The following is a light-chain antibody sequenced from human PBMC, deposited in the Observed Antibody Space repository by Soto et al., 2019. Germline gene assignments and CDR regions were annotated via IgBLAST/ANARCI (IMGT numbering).Light chain of an antibody. CDR2: AAS. V-gene: IGKV1-17*01. CDR1: QGIGND. J-gene: IGKJ2*01. Sequence: DIQMTQSPSSLSASVGDRVTITCRASQGIGNDLGWYQQKPGKAPKRLIYAASSLQSGVPSRFSGSRSGTEFTLTISSLQPEDFATYYCLQHNSYPYTFGQGTKLEIK. CDR3: LQHNSYPYT.